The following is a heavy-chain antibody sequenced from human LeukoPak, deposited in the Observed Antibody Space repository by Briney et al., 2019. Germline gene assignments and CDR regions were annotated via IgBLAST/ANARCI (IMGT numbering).Heavy chain of an antibody. CDR1: GFTFSSYT. V-gene: IGHV3-21*01. Sequence: GGSLRLSCAASGFTFSSYTMNWVRQAPGKGLEWVSSISSSSSYIYYADSVQGRFTISRDNARNSLYLQMNSLRAEDTAVYYCAGEGRGSNGMDVWGQGTTVTVSS. CDR2: ISSSSSYI. J-gene: IGHJ6*02. CDR3: AGEGRGSNGMDV. D-gene: IGHD3-10*01.